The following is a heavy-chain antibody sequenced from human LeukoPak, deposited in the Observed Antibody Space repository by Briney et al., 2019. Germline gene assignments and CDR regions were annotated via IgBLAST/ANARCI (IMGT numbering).Heavy chain of an antibody. J-gene: IGHJ6*02. CDR2: IYPGDSDT. CDR3: ARSRGQYYDSDGMDV. Sequence: GESLKISCKGSGYSFTSYWIGWVRPMPGKGLEWMGIIYPGDSDTRYSPSFQGQVTISADKSISTAYLQWSSLKASDTAMYYCARSRGQYYDSDGMDVWGQGTTVTVSS. V-gene: IGHV5-51*01. D-gene: IGHD3-3*01. CDR1: GYSFTSYW.